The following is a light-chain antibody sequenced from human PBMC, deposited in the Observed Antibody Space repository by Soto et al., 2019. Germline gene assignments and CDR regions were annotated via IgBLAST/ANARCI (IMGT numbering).Light chain of an antibody. V-gene: IGLV1-44*01. J-gene: IGLJ2*01. CDR3: AAWYDSLNRLV. CDR1: SSNIGSNT. Sequence: QSVLTQPPSASGTPGQRVTISCSGSSSNIGSNTVNWYQQLPGTAPKLLIYSNNQRPSGVPDRFSVSTSGTSASLAISGLQSEDEADYYCAAWYDSLNRLVFGGGTKLTVL. CDR2: SNN.